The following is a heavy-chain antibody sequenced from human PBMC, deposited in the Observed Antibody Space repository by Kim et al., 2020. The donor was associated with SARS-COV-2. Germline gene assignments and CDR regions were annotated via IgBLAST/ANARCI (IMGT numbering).Heavy chain of an antibody. CDR3: ARAPVYGALDY. V-gene: IGHV3-7*03. CDR1: GFTFSTSY. Sequence: GGSLRLSCEASGFTFSTSYMTWVRRAPGKGLEWVAEINPDGSAKGYVDSVKGRFTISRDNFKNSLYLQMNRLRIEDTAVYYCARAPVYGALDYWGQGTLVTVSS. J-gene: IGHJ4*02. D-gene: IGHD1-20*01. CDR2: INPDGSAK.